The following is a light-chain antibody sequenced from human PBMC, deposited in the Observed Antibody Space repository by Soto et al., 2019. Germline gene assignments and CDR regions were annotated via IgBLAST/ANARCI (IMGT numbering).Light chain of an antibody. CDR3: AAWDDSLNGPL. CDR1: SSNIGSNS. J-gene: IGLJ2*01. Sequence: QSVLTQPPSASGTPGQRVSISCSGRSSNIGSNSVNWYQQVPGTAPKLLIYRNNERSSGVPDRFSGSKSGTSASLAISGLQSEDEADYFCAAWDDSLNGPLFGGGTKVTVL. CDR2: RNN. V-gene: IGLV1-44*01.